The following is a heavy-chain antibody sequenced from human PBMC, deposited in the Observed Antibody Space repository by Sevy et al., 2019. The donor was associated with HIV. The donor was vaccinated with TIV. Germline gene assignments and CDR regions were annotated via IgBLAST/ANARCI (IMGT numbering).Heavy chain of an antibody. CDR2: ISSSSSTI. CDR3: ARHPYYDSSGYVDY. D-gene: IGHD3-22*01. CDR1: GFSFSGYS. Sequence: GGSLRLSCAASGFSFSGYSMNWVRQAPGKGLERVSYISSSSSTIYYADSVKGRFTISRDNAKNSLYLQMNSLRDEDTAVYYCARHPYYDSSGYVDYWGQGTLVTVSS. J-gene: IGHJ4*02. V-gene: IGHV3-48*02.